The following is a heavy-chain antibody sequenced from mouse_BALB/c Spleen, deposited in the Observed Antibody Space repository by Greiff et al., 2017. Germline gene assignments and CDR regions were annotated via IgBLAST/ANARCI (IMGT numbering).Heavy chain of an antibody. Sequence: VQLVESGPGLVAPSQSLSITCTVSGFPLNSYGVSWVRQPPGKGLEWLGVIWGDGSTNYHSALISRLSISKDNSKSQVFLKLNSLQTDDTATYYCAIPGIYYYGSSYVGGAMDYWGQGTSVTVSS. CDR2: IWGDGST. CDR3: AIPGIYYYGSSYVGGAMDY. D-gene: IGHD1-1*01. V-gene: IGHV2-3*01. J-gene: IGHJ4*01. CDR1: GFPLNSYG.